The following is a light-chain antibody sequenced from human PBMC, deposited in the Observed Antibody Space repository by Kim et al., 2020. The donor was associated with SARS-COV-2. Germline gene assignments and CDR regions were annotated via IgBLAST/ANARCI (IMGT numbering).Light chain of an antibody. V-gene: IGLV1-44*01. J-gene: IGLJ3*02. CDR2: SNE. CDR1: TDNSGSNA. CDR3: AAYDNSLSGWV. Sequence: GTMVTTSCARSTDNSGSNAVHWYQHLPRTAPKLLIYSNEHRPSGVPDRFSGSKSGTAASLAISWLQSEDEADYYCAAYDNSLSGWVFGGGTQLTVL.